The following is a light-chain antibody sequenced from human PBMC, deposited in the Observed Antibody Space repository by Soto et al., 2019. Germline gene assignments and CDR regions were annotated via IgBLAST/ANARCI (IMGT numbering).Light chain of an antibody. V-gene: IGLV2-8*01. CDR1: SSDIGGYNY. CDR2: DVT. J-gene: IGLJ1*01. CDR3: SSYAGTHIV. Sequence: QSALTQPPSASGSPGQSVTISCTGTSSDIGGYNYVSWCQQHPGKAPKLLIYDVTARPSGVPDRFSGSKSGNTASLTVSGLQAEDEADYYCSSYAGTHIVFGTGTKVTVL.